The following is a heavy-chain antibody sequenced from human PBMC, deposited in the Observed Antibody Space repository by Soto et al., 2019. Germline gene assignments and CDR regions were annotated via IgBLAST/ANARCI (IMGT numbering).Heavy chain of an antibody. CDR3: AHRAYYGSGSYTLDY. Sequence: QITLKESGPTLVKPTQTLTLTCTFSGFSLTTSGVGVGWIRQPPGKPLEWLALIYWDDDKRYSPSLKSRLTIAKDTSKNQVVPTMTNMDPVDTATYYCAHRAYYGSGSYTLDYWGQGTLVTVSS. D-gene: IGHD3-10*01. CDR2: IYWDDDK. CDR1: GFSLTTSGVG. V-gene: IGHV2-5*02. J-gene: IGHJ4*02.